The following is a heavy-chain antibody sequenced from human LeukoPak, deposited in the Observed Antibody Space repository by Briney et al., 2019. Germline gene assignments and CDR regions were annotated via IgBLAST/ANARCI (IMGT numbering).Heavy chain of an antibody. D-gene: IGHD3-9*01. J-gene: IGHJ6*03. CDR3: VRDSGYYDILTGYSMAYYYFDV. CDR2: IYYSGST. CDR1: GDSLSSYY. V-gene: IGHV4-59*01. Sequence: SETLTLTCTVSGDSLSSYYWSWIRQPPGKGLEWLGHIYYSGSTNYNPSLKSRVTISVDTSKKQFSLKLISATAADTTVGYCVRDSGYYDILTGYSMAYYYFDVWGKGTTVTVSS.